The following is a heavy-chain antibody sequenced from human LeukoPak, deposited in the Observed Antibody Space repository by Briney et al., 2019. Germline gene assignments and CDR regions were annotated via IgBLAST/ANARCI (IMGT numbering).Heavy chain of an antibody. CDR1: GFTFSDSY. CDR2: ISTSGNTI. Sequence: PGGSLRLSCAASGFTFSDSYTSWIRQAPGKGLEWVSYISTSGNTIYYADSVKGRFTISRDNAKNSLYLQMNSLRADDTAVYYCATWSGWGQGTLVTVSS. V-gene: IGHV3-11*01. J-gene: IGHJ4*02. CDR3: ATWSG. D-gene: IGHD3-3*01.